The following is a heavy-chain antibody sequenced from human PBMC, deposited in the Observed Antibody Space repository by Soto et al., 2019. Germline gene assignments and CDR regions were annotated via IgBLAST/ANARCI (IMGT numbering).Heavy chain of an antibody. Sequence: VGSLRLSCAASGFTVSSNYMSWVRQAPGKGLEWVSVIYSGGSTYYADSVKGRFTISRDNSKNTLYLQMNSLRAEDTAVYYCARDRFPYYGMDVWGQGTTVTVSS. CDR3: ARDRFPYYGMDV. J-gene: IGHJ6*02. CDR1: GFTVSSNY. D-gene: IGHD3-10*01. CDR2: IYSGGST. V-gene: IGHV3-53*01.